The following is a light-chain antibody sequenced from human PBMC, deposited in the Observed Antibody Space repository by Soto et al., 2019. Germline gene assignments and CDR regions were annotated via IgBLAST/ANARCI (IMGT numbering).Light chain of an antibody. J-gene: IGLJ3*02. Sequence: QSVLTQPASVSGSPGQSITISCTGSSSDVGGYNYDSWYQHHPGKAPKLLIYNVSDRPSGVSNRFSGSKSGNTASLTISGLQAEDEADYYCNSYTTSSTLVFGGGTKLTVL. V-gene: IGLV2-14*03. CDR3: NSYTTSSTLV. CDR2: NVS. CDR1: SSDVGGYNY.